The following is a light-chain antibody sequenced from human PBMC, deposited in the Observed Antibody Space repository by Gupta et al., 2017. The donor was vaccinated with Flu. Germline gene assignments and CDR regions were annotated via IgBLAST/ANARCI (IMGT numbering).Light chain of an antibody. CDR1: SSDVGGYNS. CDR2: EVS. J-gene: IGLJ2*01. V-gene: IGLV2-14*01. Sequence: QSALTPPASVSGSPGQSITISCPGTSSDVGGYNSVSWYQQHPGKAPKLMIYEVSNRPSGVSNRFSGSKSGNTASLTISGLQAEDEADYYCSSYTSSSTLVVFGGGTKLTVL. CDR3: SSYTSSSTLVV.